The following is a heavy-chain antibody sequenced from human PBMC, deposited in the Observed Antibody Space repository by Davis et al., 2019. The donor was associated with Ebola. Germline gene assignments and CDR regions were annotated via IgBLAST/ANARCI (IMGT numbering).Heavy chain of an antibody. D-gene: IGHD1-1*01. CDR2: IYSGGST. Sequence: GGSLRLSCAASAFTVSSNYMSWVRQAPGKGLEWVSVIYSGGSTYYADSVKGRFTISRDHSKTTLYLQMNSLRAEDTAVYYCARDRRYNWNAPNDAFDIWGQGTMVTVSS. CDR3: ARDRRYNWNAPNDAFDI. CDR1: AFTVSSNY. J-gene: IGHJ3*02. V-gene: IGHV3-53*01.